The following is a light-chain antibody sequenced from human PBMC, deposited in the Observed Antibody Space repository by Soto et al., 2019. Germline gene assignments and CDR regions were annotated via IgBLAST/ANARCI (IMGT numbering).Light chain of an antibody. V-gene: IGKV1D-8*03. CDR3: QQYNSYQT. CDR2: DAS. J-gene: IGKJ1*01. Sequence: VIWMTQSPSLLSASTGDRVTISFRMSQGISSYLGWYQQKPGKAPKLLIYDASSLESGVPSRFSGSGSGTEFTLTISSLQPDDFATYYRQQYNSYQTFGQGTKVDIK. CDR1: QGISSY.